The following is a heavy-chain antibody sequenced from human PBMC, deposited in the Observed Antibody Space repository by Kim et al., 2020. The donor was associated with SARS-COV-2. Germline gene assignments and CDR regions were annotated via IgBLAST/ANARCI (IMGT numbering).Heavy chain of an antibody. CDR1: GGSISIGDYY. CDR3: ARGGERGSDY. J-gene: IGHJ4*02. D-gene: IGHD1-1*01. Sequence: SETLSLTCTVSGGSISIGDYYWNWIRQHPGKGLEWIGYVFYTGGTYYNPSLKSRVTLSVDTSNNKFSLKLNSVTAADTAVYYCARGGERGSDYLGQGTLVTVSS. V-gene: IGHV4-31*03. CDR2: VFYTGGT.